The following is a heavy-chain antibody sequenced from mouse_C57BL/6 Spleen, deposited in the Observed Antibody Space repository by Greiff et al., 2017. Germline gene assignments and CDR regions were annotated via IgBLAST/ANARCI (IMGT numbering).Heavy chain of an antibody. J-gene: IGHJ4*01. D-gene: IGHD1-1*01. CDR3: ARDRGYGRAMDY. Sequence: EVKVEESEGGLVQPGSSMKLSCTASGFTFSDYYMAWVRQVPEKGLEWVANINYDGSSTYYLDSLKSRFIISRDNAKNILYLQMSSLKSEDTATYYCARDRGYGRAMDYWGQGTSVTVSS. CDR1: GFTFSDYY. V-gene: IGHV5-16*01. CDR2: INYDGSST.